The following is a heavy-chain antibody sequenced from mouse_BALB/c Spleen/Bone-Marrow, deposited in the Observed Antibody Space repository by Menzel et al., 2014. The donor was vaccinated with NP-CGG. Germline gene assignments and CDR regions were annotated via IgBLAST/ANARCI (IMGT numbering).Heavy chain of an antibody. CDR3: TRGGNWDDFDS. V-gene: IGHV5-17*02. D-gene: IGHD4-1*01. CDR2: ISSGSSTI. J-gene: IGHJ2*01. Sequence: EVNLVESGGGLVQPGGSRKLSCAASGFTFSSFGMHWVRQAPEKGLEGVAYISSGSSTIFYADTVKGRFTVPRDNPKNTLFLQMTSLRSEDTAMYFCTRGGNWDDFDSWGQGTTLTVSS. CDR1: GFTFSSFG.